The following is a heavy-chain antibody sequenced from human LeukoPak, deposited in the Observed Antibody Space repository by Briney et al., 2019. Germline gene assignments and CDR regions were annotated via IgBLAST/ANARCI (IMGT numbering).Heavy chain of an antibody. CDR1: GGSFSGYY. Sequence: PSETLSLTCAVYGGSFSGYYWSWIRQPPGKGLEWIGEINHSGSTNYNPSLKSRVTISVDTSKNQFSLKLSSVTAADTAVYYCARGPSTAGYYYYGMDVWGQGTTVTVSS. CDR3: ARGPSTAGYYYYGMDV. V-gene: IGHV4-34*01. J-gene: IGHJ6*02. CDR2: INHSGST.